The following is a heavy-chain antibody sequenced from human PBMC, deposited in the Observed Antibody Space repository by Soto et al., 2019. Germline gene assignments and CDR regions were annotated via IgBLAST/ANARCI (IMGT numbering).Heavy chain of an antibody. Sequence: QVQLVESGGGVVQPGRSLRLSCAASGFTFSSYAMHWVRQAPGKGLEWVAVISYDGRNKYYADTVKGRFTISRDNSKNTLYLQMNSLRAEDTAVYYCARGHQYPRGGSSGSSFLYYYGMDVWGLGTTVTVSS. D-gene: IGHD6-25*01. J-gene: IGHJ6*02. V-gene: IGHV3-30*04. CDR1: GFTFSSYA. CDR2: ISYDGRNK. CDR3: ARGHQYPRGGSSGSSFLYYYGMDV.